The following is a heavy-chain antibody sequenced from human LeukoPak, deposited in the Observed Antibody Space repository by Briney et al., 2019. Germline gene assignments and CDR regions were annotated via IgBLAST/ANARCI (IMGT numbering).Heavy chain of an antibody. V-gene: IGHV3-30*02. D-gene: IGHD6-13*01. CDR3: ARDSEEIAARPNSPYFDY. CDR2: IRYDGSNK. CDR1: GFTFISYG. J-gene: IGHJ4*02. Sequence: PGGSLRLSCETSGFTFISYGMHWVRQTPGKGLEWVAFIRYDGSNKYYADSVKGRFTISRDNSKNTLYLQMNSLRAEDTAVYYCARDSEEIAARPNSPYFDYWGQGTLVTVSS.